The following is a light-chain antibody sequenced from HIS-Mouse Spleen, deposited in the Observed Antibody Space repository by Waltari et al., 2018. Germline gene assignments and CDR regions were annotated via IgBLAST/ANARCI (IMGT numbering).Light chain of an antibody. CDR2: KAS. J-gene: IGKJ4*01. V-gene: IGKV1-5*03. CDR3: QQYNSYL. CDR1: QSSSSW. Sequence: DIQMTQSPYTLSASVGDRVTITCRASQSSSSWLAWYQQKPGKAPKLLIYKASSLESGVPSRFSGSGSGTEFTLTISSLQPDDFATYYCQQYNSYLFGGGTKVEIK.